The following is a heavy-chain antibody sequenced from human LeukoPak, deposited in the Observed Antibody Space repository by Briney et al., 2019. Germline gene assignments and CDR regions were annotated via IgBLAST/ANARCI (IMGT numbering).Heavy chain of an antibody. J-gene: IGHJ5*01. D-gene: IGHD2/OR15-2a*01. CDR2: IRQDGSEK. CDR1: GFSFSSYW. CDR3: ARVGARDKFALIEGRFDS. Sequence: GGSLRLSCTASGFSFSSYWMSWVRQAPGKGLEWVANIRQDGSEKYYLDSVKGRFTISRDNAKDSVHLQMNSLRAEDTAVYYCARVGARDKFALIEGRFDSWGQGTLVTVSS. V-gene: IGHV3-7*01.